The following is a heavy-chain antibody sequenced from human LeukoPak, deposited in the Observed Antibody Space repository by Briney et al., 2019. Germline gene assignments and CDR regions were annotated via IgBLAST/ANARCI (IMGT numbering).Heavy chain of an antibody. CDR1: GYTFTSYG. J-gene: IGHJ6*03. CDR2: ISAYNGNT. Sequence: GASVKVSCKASGYTFTSYGISWVRQAPGQGLEGMGWISAYNGNTNYAQKLQGRVTMTTDTSTSTAYMELRSLRSDDTAVYYCARGHYSSSWSRNYYYMDVWGKGTTVTVSS. V-gene: IGHV1-18*01. D-gene: IGHD6-13*01. CDR3: ARGHYSSSWSRNYYYMDV.